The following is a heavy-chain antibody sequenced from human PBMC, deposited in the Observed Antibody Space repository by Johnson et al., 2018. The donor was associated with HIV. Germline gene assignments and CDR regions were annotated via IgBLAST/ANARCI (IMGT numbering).Heavy chain of an antibody. CDR1: GFTFSYYS. Sequence: QVQLVESGGGVVQPGRSLRLSCAASGFTFSYYSMHWVRQAPGKGLEWVAVISHDGSNKYYADSVRGRFTISRDKSRNTLYLQMNSLRAEDTAVYHCARVRPPGLLDAIDIWGQGTMVTVSS. CDR3: ARVRPPGLLDAIDI. V-gene: IGHV3-30-3*01. CDR2: ISHDGSNK. J-gene: IGHJ3*02.